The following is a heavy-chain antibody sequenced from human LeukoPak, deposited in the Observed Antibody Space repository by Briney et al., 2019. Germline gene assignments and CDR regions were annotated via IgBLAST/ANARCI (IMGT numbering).Heavy chain of an antibody. J-gene: IGHJ6*02. CDR1: GGSISSYY. Sequence: SETLSLTCTVSGGSISSYYWSWIRQPPGKGLEWIGYIYYSGSTNYNPSLKSRVTISVDTSKNQLSLKLSSVTAADTAVYYCARDKQLWSQKDYGMDVWGQGTTVTVSS. D-gene: IGHD5-18*01. CDR3: ARDKQLWSQKDYGMDV. V-gene: IGHV4-59*01. CDR2: IYYSGST.